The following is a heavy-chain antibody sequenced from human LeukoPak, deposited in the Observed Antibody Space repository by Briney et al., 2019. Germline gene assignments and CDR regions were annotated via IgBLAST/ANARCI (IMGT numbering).Heavy chain of an antibody. CDR2: IYTSGST. J-gene: IGHJ5*02. CDR3: AMGGITIFGVASPFDP. Sequence: SQTLSLTCTVSGGSISSSSYYWSWIRQPAGKGLEWIGRIYTSGSTNYNPSLKSRVTISVDTSKNQFSLKLSSVTAADTAVYYCAMGGITIFGVASPFDPWGQGTLVTVSS. CDR1: GGSISSSSYY. D-gene: IGHD3-3*01. V-gene: IGHV4-61*02.